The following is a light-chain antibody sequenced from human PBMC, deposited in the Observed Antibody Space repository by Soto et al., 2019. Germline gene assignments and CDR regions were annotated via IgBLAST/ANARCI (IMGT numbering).Light chain of an antibody. CDR3: CSYPGSHTWV. Sequence: QSALTQPRSVSGSPGQSVTISCTGTNSYIGNYHYVSWYQQHPVKAPKVMIYDVSKRPSGVPDRFSGSKSGNTASLTISGLQDADEADYYCCSYPGSHTWVFGVGTKLTVL. CDR2: DVS. J-gene: IGLJ3*02. CDR1: NSYIGNYHY. V-gene: IGLV2-11*01.